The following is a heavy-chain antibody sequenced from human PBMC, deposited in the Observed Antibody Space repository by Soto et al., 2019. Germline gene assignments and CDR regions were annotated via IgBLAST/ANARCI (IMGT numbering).Heavy chain of an antibody. CDR2: IYWNEDK. D-gene: IGHD2-8*01. J-gene: IGHJ4*02. CDR1: AFSLSTNGVG. V-gene: IGHV2-5*01. Sequence: GSGPTLVNPTQTLTLTCTFSAFSLSTNGVGVGWIRQPPGKPLEWLAVIYWNEDKRYSGSLKSRLSITKDTSKNQVVLKMTTMDPVDTAIYYCVLTVMVHTMTGGHFVDFCGAGILVTVSS. CDR3: VLTVMVHTMTGGHFVDF.